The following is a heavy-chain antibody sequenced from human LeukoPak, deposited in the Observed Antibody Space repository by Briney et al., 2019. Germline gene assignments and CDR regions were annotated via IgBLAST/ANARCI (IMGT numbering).Heavy chain of an antibody. CDR2: IKQDGSEK. Sequence: GGSLRLSCAASGFTFGDFWMNWVRQPPGKGLEWVANIKQDGSEKNYVDSLKGRFTISRDNTKNSLFLQMNSLRDDDAAVYYCTRGASELFLLVDAWGKGTTVTVSS. V-gene: IGHV3-7*01. D-gene: IGHD2-21*01. CDR3: TRGASELFLLVDA. CDR1: GFTFGDFW. J-gene: IGHJ6*04.